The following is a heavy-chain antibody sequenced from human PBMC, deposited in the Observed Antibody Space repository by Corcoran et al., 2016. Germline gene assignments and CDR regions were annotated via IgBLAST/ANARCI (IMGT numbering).Heavy chain of an antibody. D-gene: IGHD2-2*01. CDR2: ILYDGSNK. Sequence: QVQLVESGGGVVQPGRSLRLSCAASGFTFSSYGMHWVRQAPGKGLEWVAVILYDGSNKYYADSVKGRFTISRDNSKNTLYLQMNSLRAEDTAVYYCAKVVPAATNYYYYYGMDVWGQGTTVTVSS. CDR1: GFTFSSYG. V-gene: IGHV3-30*18. J-gene: IGHJ6*01. CDR3: AKVVPAATNYYYYYGMDV.